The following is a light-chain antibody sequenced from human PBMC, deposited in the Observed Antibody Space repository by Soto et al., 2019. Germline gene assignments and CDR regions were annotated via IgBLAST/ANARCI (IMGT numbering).Light chain of an antibody. CDR3: QQSYSTPRT. CDR1: QSISGN. J-gene: IGKJ3*01. V-gene: IGKV1-39*01. CDR2: AAS. Sequence: DLQMTHSPSSLSASVGARVTIICRASQSISGNLNWYQQKPGKAPKLLIYAASSLQSGVPSRFSGSGSGTDFTLTISSLQPEDFATYYCQQSYSTPRTFGPGTKVDIK.